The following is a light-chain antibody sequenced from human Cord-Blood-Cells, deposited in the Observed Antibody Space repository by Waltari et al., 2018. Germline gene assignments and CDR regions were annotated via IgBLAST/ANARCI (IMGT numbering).Light chain of an antibody. CDR1: STTTGDATA. J-gene: IGLJ2*01. Sequence: QSVLTQPPSVSQPPGQRVTTSCPGSSTTTGDATALPWYHYLQGTAPKLLIYGNSNRPSGVPDRFSGSKSGTSASLAITGLQAEDEADYYCQSYDSSLSVVFGGGTKLTVL. CDR3: QSYDSSLSVV. V-gene: IGLV1-40*01. CDR2: GNS.